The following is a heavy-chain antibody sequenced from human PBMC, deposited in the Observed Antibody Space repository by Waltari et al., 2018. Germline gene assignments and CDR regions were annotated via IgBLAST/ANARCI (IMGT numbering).Heavy chain of an antibody. Sequence: EVQLVQSGAEVKKPGATVQISCKASGYTFTDYYLPWVPQAPGKGLEWMGRVDPEDGETIYAEKFQGRVTITADTSTDTAYMELSSLRSEDTAVYYCATDINGEAVAGVYNWFDPWGQGTLVTVSS. J-gene: IGHJ5*02. CDR3: ATDINGEAVAGVYNWFDP. D-gene: IGHD6-19*01. CDR1: GYTFTDYY. CDR2: VDPEDGET. V-gene: IGHV1-69-2*01.